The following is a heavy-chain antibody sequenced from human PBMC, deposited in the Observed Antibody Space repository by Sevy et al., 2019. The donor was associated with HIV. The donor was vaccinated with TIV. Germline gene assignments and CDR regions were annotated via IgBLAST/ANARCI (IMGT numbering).Heavy chain of an antibody. CDR2: IGTAGDT. CDR3: AKVAAGGFDY. J-gene: IGHJ4*02. D-gene: IGHD3-10*01. Sequence: GGSLRLSCAASGFTFSSYVMHWVRQATGKGLEWVSAIGTAGDTYYPGSVKGRFTISRENAKNSLYLQMNSLRVGDTAVYYCAKVAAGGFDYWGQGTLVTVSS. CDR1: GFTFSSYV. V-gene: IGHV3-13*01.